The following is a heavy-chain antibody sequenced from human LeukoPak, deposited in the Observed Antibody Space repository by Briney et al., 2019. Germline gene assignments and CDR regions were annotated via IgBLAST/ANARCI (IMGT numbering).Heavy chain of an antibody. CDR1: GGSISSGSYY. J-gene: IGHJ4*02. CDR2: IYTSGST. V-gene: IGHV4-61*02. CDR3: AGIAVAGPLDFDY. D-gene: IGHD6-19*01. Sequence: SQTLSLTCTVSGGSISSGSYYWSWIRQPAGKGLEWIGRIYTSGSTNYNPSLKSRVTISVDTSKNLFSLKLSSVTAADTAVYYCAGIAVAGPLDFDYWGQGTLVTVSS.